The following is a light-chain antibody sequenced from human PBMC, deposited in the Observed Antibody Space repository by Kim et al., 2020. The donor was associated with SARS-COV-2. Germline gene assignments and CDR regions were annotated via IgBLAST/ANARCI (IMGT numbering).Light chain of an antibody. CDR3: QQYGSAPPWT. CDR1: QSVSSSY. CDR2: GAS. Sequence: EIVLTQSPGTLSVSPGERATLSCTASQSVSSSYLAWYQQKPGQAPRLLLYGASSRATGIPDRFSGSGSGTDFTLTISRLEPEDFAVYYCQQYGSAPPWTFGQGTRWISN. J-gene: IGKJ1*01. V-gene: IGKV3-20*01.